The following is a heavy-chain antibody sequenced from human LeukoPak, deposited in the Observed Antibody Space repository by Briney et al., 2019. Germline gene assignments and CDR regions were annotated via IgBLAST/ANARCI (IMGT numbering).Heavy chain of an antibody. V-gene: IGHV1-18*01. CDR3: ARDLTENYYGSGSYPYYFDC. Sequence: ASVKVSCKASGYTFTSYGISWVRQAPGQGLEWMGWISAYNGNTNYAQKLQGRVTMTTDTSTSTAYMELRSLRSDDTAVYYCARDLTENYYGSGSYPYYFDCWGQGTLVTVSS. D-gene: IGHD3-10*01. CDR2: ISAYNGNT. J-gene: IGHJ4*02. CDR1: GYTFTSYG.